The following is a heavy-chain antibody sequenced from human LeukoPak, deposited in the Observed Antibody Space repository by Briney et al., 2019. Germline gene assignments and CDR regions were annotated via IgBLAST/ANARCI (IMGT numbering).Heavy chain of an antibody. CDR1: GGTSSSYA. J-gene: IGHJ5*02. D-gene: IGHD3-10*01. Sequence: GASVKVSCKASGGTSSSYAISWVRQAPGQGLEWMGGIIPIFGTANYAQKFQGRVTITADKSTSTAYMELSSLRSEDTAVYYCATMVRGVISWFDPWRQGTLVTVSS. V-gene: IGHV1-69*06. CDR3: ATMVRGVISWFDP. CDR2: IIPIFGTA.